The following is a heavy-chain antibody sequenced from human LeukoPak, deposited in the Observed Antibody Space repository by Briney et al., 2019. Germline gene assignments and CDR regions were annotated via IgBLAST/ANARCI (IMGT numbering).Heavy chain of an antibody. CDR3: ARDNSVRDEAWWFNP. J-gene: IGHJ5*02. CDR2: IIPIFGTG. V-gene: IGHV1-69*13. Sequence: SVKVSCKASGGTFSNYAISWVRQAPGQGLEWMGGIIPIFGTGKHAQKFQGRVTITADESTSTAYMELSSLRSEDTAVYYCARDNSVRDEAWWFNPWGQGTLVTVSS. CDR1: GGTFSNYA. D-gene: IGHD5-24*01.